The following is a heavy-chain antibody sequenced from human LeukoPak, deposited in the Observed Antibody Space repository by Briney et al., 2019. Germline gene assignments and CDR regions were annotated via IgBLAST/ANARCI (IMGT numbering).Heavy chain of an antibody. D-gene: IGHD3-22*01. CDR3: ARKWLSGSGAFDI. V-gene: IGHV1-46*01. CDR1: GYTFTSYY. CDR2: INPSGGST. Sequence: GSLKVSCKASGYTFTSYYMHWVRQAPGQGLEWMGIINPSGGSTSYAQKFQGRVTMTRDMSTSTVYMELSSLRSEDTAVYYCARKWLSGSGAFDIWGQGTMVTVSS. J-gene: IGHJ3*02.